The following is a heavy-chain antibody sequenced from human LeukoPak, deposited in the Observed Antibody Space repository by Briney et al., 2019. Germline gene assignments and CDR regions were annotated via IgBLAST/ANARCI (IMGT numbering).Heavy chain of an antibody. D-gene: IGHD3-3*01. CDR1: GGSFSGYY. V-gene: IGHV4-30-4*08. J-gene: IGHJ3*02. CDR2: IYYSGST. Sequence: SETLSLTCAVYGGSFSGYYWSWIRQPPGKGLEWIGYIYYSGSTYYNLSLKSRVTISVDTSKNQFSLKLSSVTAADTAVYSCASRRITIFGVASNDAFDIWGQGTMVTVSS. CDR3: ASRRITIFGVASNDAFDI.